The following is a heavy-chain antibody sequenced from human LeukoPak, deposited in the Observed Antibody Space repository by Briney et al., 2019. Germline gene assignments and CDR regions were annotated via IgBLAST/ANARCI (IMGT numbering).Heavy chain of an antibody. CDR1: GFTFSSYG. V-gene: IGHV3-33*01. J-gene: IGHJ4*02. CDR2: IWYDGSNK. CDR3: ARESSSWYYFDY. D-gene: IGHD6-13*01. Sequence: GGSLRLSCAASGFTFSSYGMHWVRQAPGKGLEWVAVIWYDGSNKYYADSVKGRFTISRDNSKNTLYLQMNSLRAEDTAVYYCARESSSWYYFDYWGQGTLVTDSS.